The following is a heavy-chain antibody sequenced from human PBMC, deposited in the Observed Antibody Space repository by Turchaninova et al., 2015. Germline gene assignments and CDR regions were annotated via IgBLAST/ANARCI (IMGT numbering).Heavy chain of an antibody. CDR2: MFASGTT. V-gene: IGHV4-39*01. CDR1: GVSISRSRSY. J-gene: IGHJ3*02. D-gene: IGHD3-10*02. Sequence: QLQLQESGPGLVKPSETLSLICTVSGVSISRSRSYWGWFRQPPGQGLEWIGSMFASGTTYSNPSLKSRVTISVDTAKNQFSLKLSFVTAADTAVYYCARPWPRDVPALDAFDMWGRGTVVTVSS. CDR3: ARPWPRDVPALDAFDM.